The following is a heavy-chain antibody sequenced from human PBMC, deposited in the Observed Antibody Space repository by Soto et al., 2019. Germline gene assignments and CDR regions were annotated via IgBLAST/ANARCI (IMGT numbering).Heavy chain of an antibody. D-gene: IGHD6-13*01. Sequence: QVQLVESGGGVVQPGRSLRLSCAASGFTFSSYGMHWVRQAPGKGLEWVAVVSYDGGDKHFADSVKGRFTVSRDNSKNSVYLPMDSQRAEDTAVYYCAKDADIAGAAYYFDFWGQGTLVTVSS. CDR3: AKDADIAGAAYYFDF. CDR2: VSYDGGDK. J-gene: IGHJ4*02. CDR1: GFTFSSYG. V-gene: IGHV3-30*18.